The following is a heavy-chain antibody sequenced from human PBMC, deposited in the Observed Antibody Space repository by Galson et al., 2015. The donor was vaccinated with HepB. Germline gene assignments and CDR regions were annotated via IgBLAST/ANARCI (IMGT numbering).Heavy chain of an antibody. CDR1: GGTFSSYA. V-gene: IGHV1-69*04. D-gene: IGHD3-10*01. Sequence: SVKVSCKASGGTFSSYAISWVRQAPGQGLEWMGRIIPILGIANYAQKFQGRVTITADKSTSTAYMELSSLRSEDTAVYYCAIQKVYGSGSYTYYYYGLDVWGQGTTVTVSS. CDR2: IIPILGIA. J-gene: IGHJ6*02. CDR3: AIQKVYGSGSYTYYYYGLDV.